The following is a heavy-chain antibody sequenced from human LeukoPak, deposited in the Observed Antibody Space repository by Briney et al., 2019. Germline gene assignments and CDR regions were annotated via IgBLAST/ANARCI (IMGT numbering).Heavy chain of an antibody. J-gene: IGHJ4*02. Sequence: SETLSLTCTVSGGSISSYYWSWIRQPPGKGLEWIGYIYYSGSTNYNPSLKSRVTISVDTSKNQFSLKLSSVTAADTAVYYCARMGYSSGWYIWDYWGQGTLVTVSS. CDR3: ARMGYSSGWYIWDY. CDR1: GGSISSYY. D-gene: IGHD6-19*01. CDR2: IYYSGST. V-gene: IGHV4-59*01.